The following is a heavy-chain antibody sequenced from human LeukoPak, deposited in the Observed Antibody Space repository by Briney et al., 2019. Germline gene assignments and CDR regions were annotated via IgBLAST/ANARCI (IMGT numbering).Heavy chain of an antibody. CDR1: GFTFSSYS. D-gene: IGHD2-15*01. Sequence: GGSLRLSCAASGFTFSSYSMNWVRQAPGKGLEWVSSISSSSSYIYYADSVKGRFTISRDYAKNSLYLQMNSLRAEDTAVYYCASHPYCSGGSCYWGQGTLVTVSS. CDR3: ASHPYCSGGSCY. J-gene: IGHJ4*02. V-gene: IGHV3-21*01. CDR2: ISSSSSYI.